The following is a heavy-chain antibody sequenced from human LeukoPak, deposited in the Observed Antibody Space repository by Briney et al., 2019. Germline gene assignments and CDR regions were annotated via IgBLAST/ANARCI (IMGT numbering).Heavy chain of an antibody. CDR2: ISYDGGDK. CDR1: GFSFNNYA. CDR3: VKEGVEYSYSYGDY. V-gene: IGHV3-30*04. D-gene: IGHD3-16*01. Sequence: PGGSLRLSCAASGFSFNNYAMYWVCQAPGKGLEWVALISYDGGDKNYAESMKGRITISRDNAENTLYLQMNNLRPDVTAFYFCVKEGVEYSYSYGDYWGQGTLVTVSS. J-gene: IGHJ4*02.